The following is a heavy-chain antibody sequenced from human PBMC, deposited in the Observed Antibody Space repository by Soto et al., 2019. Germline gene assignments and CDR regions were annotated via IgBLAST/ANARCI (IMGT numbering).Heavy chain of an antibody. D-gene: IGHD3-10*01. CDR1: GNTFTSYD. J-gene: IGHJ4*02. CDR2: INPNSGNI. Sequence: ASVKVSCKASGNTFTSYDINWVRQATGHGLEWMGWINPNSGNIGYAQKFQGRVTMTRDTAIRTAYMEVSRLRSDDTAVYYCARGRASGSYYLLDYGGQGTWVTGS. CDR3: ARGRASGSYYLLDY. V-gene: IGHV1-8*01.